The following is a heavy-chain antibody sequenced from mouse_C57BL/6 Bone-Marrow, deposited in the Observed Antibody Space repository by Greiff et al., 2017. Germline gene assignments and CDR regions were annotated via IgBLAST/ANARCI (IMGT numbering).Heavy chain of an antibody. D-gene: IGHD2-3*01. V-gene: IGHV1-69*01. CDR2: IDPSDSYT. CDR1: GYTFTSYW. CDR3: AREGWFYFDY. J-gene: IGHJ2*01. Sequence: QVQLQQPGAELVMPGASVKLSCKASGYTFTSYWMHWVKQRPGQGLEWIGEIDPSDSYTNYNQKFKGKSTLTVDKSSSTAYMLLSSLTSEGSAVYYCAREGWFYFDYWGQGTTLTVAS.